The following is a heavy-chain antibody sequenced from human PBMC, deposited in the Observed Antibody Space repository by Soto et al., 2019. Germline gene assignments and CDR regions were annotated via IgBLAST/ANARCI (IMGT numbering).Heavy chain of an antibody. D-gene: IGHD3-3*01. CDR1: GGSISSSSYY. V-gene: IGHV4-39*01. J-gene: IGHJ6*02. CDR3: ARPYYDFWSGEEYYYYYGMDV. Sequence: SETLSLTCTVSGGSISSSSYYRGWIRQPPGKGLEWIGSIYYSGSTYYNPSLKSRVTISVDTSKNQFSLKLSSVTAADTAVYYCARPYYDFWSGEEYYYYYGMDVWGQGTTVTVSS. CDR2: IYYSGST.